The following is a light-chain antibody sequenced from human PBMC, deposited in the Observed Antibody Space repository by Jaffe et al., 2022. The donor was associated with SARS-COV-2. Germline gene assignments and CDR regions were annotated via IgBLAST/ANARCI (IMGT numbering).Light chain of an antibody. Sequence: EIVVTQSPATLSVSPGERATLSCRARQSVSTKLAWYQQKPGRAPRLLIYGASTRATGVPARFSGSGSGTEFTLTISSLQSEDFAVYFCHQYDEWPHTFGQGTKLEI. V-gene: IGKV3-15*01. CDR3: HQYDEWPHT. J-gene: IGKJ2*01. CDR2: GAS. CDR1: QSVSTK.